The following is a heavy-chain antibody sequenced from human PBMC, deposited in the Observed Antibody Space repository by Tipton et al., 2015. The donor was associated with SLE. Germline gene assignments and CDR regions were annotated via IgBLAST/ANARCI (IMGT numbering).Heavy chain of an antibody. D-gene: IGHD7-27*01. J-gene: IGHJ3*02. CDR1: GGSISSYY. CDR3: ARDPLGIRAFDI. Sequence: TLSLTCTVSGGSISSYYWSWIRQPPGKGLEWIGYIYYSGSTNYNPSLKSRVTISVDTSKNQFSLKLSSVTAADTAVYYCARDPLGIRAFDIWGQGTMATVSS. CDR2: IYYSGST. V-gene: IGHV4-59*01.